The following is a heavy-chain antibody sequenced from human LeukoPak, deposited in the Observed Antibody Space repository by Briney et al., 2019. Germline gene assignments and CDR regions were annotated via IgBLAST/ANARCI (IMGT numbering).Heavy chain of an antibody. D-gene: IGHD2-8*01. J-gene: IGHJ4*02. CDR3: AGGGATRYCSNGVCHYCDY. V-gene: IGHV3-66*01. CDR1: GITISSNY. CDR2: IFTGGST. Sequence: GGSLRLSCAASGITISSNYMSWVRQAPGKGLEWVSVIFTGGSTKYADSVKGRFSISTDYSKHTLYLQINSLRAEDTALYYCAGGGATRYCSNGVCHYCDYGGKGTLVTVSS.